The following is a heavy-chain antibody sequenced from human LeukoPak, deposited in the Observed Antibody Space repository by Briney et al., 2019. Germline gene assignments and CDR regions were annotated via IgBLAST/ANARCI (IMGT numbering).Heavy chain of an antibody. CDR2: ISSSTSII. CDR3: AREPGSYLDY. CDR1: GFTFSSYS. V-gene: IGHV3-48*01. J-gene: IGHJ4*02. Sequence: GGSLRLSCAASGFTFSSYSMNWVRQAPGKGLEWVSFISSSTSIIYYADSVKGRFTISRDNAKNSLYLQMNSLRAEDTAVYYCAREPGSYLDYWGQGTLVTVSS.